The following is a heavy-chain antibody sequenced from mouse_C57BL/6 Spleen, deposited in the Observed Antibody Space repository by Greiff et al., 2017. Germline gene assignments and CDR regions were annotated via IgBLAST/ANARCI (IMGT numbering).Heavy chain of an antibody. J-gene: IGHJ4*01. Sequence: VQLVESGAELVKPGASVKISCKASGYAFSSYWMNWVKQRPGKGLEWIGQIYPGDGDTNYNGKFKGKATLTADKSSSTAYMQLSSLTSEDSAVYFCARAAYSYAMDYWGQGTSVTVSS. CDR3: ARAAYSYAMDY. V-gene: IGHV1-80*01. D-gene: IGHD2-10*01. CDR2: IYPGDGDT. CDR1: GYAFSSYW.